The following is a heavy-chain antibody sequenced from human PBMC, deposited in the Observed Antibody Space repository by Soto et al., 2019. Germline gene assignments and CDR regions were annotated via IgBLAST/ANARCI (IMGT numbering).Heavy chain of an antibody. V-gene: IGHV3-30*18. D-gene: IGHD2-8*02. CDR1: GFSFNNHG. J-gene: IGHJ4*02. CDR3: AKDRSTGSPYYFDY. Sequence: GGSLRLSCAASGFSFNNHGMHWVRQAPGKGLEWVAVISSDGIDQDYADSVKGRFTISRDNSKNTLYLQMSSLRADDTAVYYCAKDRSTGSPYYFDYWGQGTLVTVSS. CDR2: ISSDGIDQ.